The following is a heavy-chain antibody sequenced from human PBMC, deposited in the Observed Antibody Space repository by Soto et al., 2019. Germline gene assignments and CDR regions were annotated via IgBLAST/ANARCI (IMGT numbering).Heavy chain of an antibody. CDR1: GYSFRSYD. CDR3: ARVRVPADGLDP. Sequence: QVQLVQSGAEVKKPGASVKVSCKGSGYSFRSYDITWVRQAPGQGLEWMGWVRPETGSTGYAQRFQGRVSMTSDTSRNTTYMELRDLRVEDTAVYSFARVRVPADGLDPWGQGTLVTVSS. V-gene: IGHV1-8*02. J-gene: IGHJ5*02. CDR2: VRPETGST.